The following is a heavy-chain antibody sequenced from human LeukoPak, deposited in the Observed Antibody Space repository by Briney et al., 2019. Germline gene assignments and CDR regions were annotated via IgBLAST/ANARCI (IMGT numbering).Heavy chain of an antibody. V-gene: IGHV3-23*01. CDR1: VFTFSSYA. D-gene: IGHD3-10*01. J-gene: IGHJ4*02. CDR2: ISGSGGST. CDR3: AKDRRRYYGSGSYYNVYYFDY. Sequence: GGSLRLSCAASVFTFSSYAMSWVRQAPGKGLEWVSAISGSGGSTYYADSVNGRFTISRDNSKNTRCRKMNSLIAEDTAVYYCAKDRRRYYGSGSYYNVYYFDYWGQGTLVTVSS.